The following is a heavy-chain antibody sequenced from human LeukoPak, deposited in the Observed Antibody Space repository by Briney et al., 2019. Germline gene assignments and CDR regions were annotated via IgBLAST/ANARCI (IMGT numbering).Heavy chain of an antibody. D-gene: IGHD5-12*01. CDR1: GYTFTSYD. J-gene: IGHJ5*02. V-gene: IGHV1-8*03. CDR2: MNPNSGNT. Sequence: ASVKVSCQASGYTFTSYDINWVRQATGQGLEWMGWMNPNSGNTGYAQKFQGRVTITGNTSISTAYMELSSLRSEDTAVYYCARGGRGPDNWFDPWGQGTLVTVSS. CDR3: ARGGRGPDNWFDP.